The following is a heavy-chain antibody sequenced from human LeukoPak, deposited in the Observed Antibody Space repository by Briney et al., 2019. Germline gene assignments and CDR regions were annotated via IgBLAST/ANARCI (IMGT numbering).Heavy chain of an antibody. CDR3: ARDPFGIVGATPGY. D-gene: IGHD1-26*01. CDR2: ISSSSSTI. Sequence: GGSLRLSCAASGFTFSSYSMNWVRQAPGKGLEWLSYISSSSSTISYADSVRGRFTISRDNAKNSLYLQMNSLRAEDTAVYYCARDPFGIVGATPGYWGQGTLVTVSS. J-gene: IGHJ4*02. V-gene: IGHV3-48*01. CDR1: GFTFSSYS.